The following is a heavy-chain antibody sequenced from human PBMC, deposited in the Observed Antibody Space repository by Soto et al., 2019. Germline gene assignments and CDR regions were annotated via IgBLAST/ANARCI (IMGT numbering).Heavy chain of an antibody. D-gene: IGHD2-8*02. Sequence: SETLSLTCTVSGGSISSYYWSWIRQSPGKGLEFIGYIYYSGKTNYNPSLKSRVTISVDRSKNQFSLTLTSVTAADTAVYYCARVLDYNEYRGTGLNWYFDIWGRGTLVTVSS. V-gene: IGHV4-59*13. J-gene: IGHJ2*01. CDR2: IYYSGKT. CDR1: GGSISSYY. CDR3: ARVLDYNEYRGTGLNWYFDI.